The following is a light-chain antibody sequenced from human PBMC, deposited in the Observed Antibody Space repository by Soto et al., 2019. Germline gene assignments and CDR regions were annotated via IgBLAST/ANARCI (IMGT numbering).Light chain of an antibody. CDR2: WAS. J-gene: IGKJ4*01. Sequence: DIVLTQSPDSLAVSLGERATINCKSSQSVLYSSNNKNYLAWYQQKPGQPPKLLIYWASTRESGVPDRFIGRGSRTDFTLTISSLQAEEVAVYYCQQYYSTPLTFGGGTKVEIK. V-gene: IGKV4-1*01. CDR1: QSVLYSSNNKNY. CDR3: QQYYSTPLT.